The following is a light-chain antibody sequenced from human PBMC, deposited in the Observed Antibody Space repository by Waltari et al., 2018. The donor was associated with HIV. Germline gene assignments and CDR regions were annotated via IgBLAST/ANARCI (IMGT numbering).Light chain of an antibody. V-gene: IGKV3-15*01. J-gene: IGKJ4*01. Sequence: EIVMTQSPATLSVSPGEGATLSCRASQSVSSNVGWYQQKPGQPPRFSGIGSGTEFTLTISRLEPEDFAVYYCQQYNKWPPLTFGGGTKVEIK. CDR1: QSVSSN. CDR3: QQYNKWPPLT.